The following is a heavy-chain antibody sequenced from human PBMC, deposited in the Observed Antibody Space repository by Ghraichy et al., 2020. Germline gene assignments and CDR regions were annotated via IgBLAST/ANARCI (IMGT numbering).Heavy chain of an antibody. Sequence: SETLSLTCTVSGGSISSSGNYWGWIRQPPGKGLEWIGTMSYNGNTYYNPSLTSRVTISADTSKNQLSLRLSSVTATDTAVYFCARAPDTYYDFWSGYYSNWCDRWGQGTLVTVSS. CDR1: GGSISSSGNY. V-gene: IGHV4-39*01. CDR3: ARAPDTYYDFWSGYYSNWCDR. D-gene: IGHD3-3*01. J-gene: IGHJ5*02. CDR2: MSYNGNT.